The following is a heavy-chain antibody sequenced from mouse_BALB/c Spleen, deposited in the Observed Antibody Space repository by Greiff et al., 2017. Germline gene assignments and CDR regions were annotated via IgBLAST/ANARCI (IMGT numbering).Heavy chain of an antibody. CDR3: ARDYGSSPDV. J-gene: IGHJ1*01. CDR2: ISTYYGNT. Sequence: QVQLKQSGPELVRPGVSVKISCKGSSYTFTDYAMHWVKQSHAKSLEWIGVISTYYGNTNYNQKFKGKATMTVDKSSSTAYMELARLTSEDSAVYYCARDYGSSPDVWGAGTTVTVSS. D-gene: IGHD1-1*01. CDR1: SYTFTDYA. V-gene: IGHV1-67*01.